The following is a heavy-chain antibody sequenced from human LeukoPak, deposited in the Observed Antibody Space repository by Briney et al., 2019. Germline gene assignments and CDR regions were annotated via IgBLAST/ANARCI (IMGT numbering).Heavy chain of an antibody. D-gene: IGHD3-22*01. CDR1: GFTFSSYW. CDR3: ARGYYDSSGYYSDAFDI. CDR2: INSDGSST. V-gene: IGHV3-74*01. J-gene: IGHJ3*02. Sequence: PGGSLRLSCAASGFTFSSYWMHWVRQAPGKGLVWVSRINSDGSSTSYADSVKGRFTISRDNAKNTLYLQMNSLRAEDTAVCYCARGYYDSSGYYSDAFDIWGQGTMVTVSS.